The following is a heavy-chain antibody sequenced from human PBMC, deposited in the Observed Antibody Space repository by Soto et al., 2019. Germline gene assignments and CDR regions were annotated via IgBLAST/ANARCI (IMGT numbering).Heavy chain of an antibody. CDR2: ITLIFGTA. D-gene: IGHD2-2*02. CDR3: ASSVVLAAIGFGYYYYGMDV. Sequence: SVKVSCKASGGTSSSNAISWVRQAPGQGLEWMGGITLIFGTANYAQKFQGRVMITADESTTTDYMELSSLGSEDTAVYYCASSVVLAAIGFGYYYYGMDVWGQGTTVTVSS. J-gene: IGHJ6*02. V-gene: IGHV1-69*13. CDR1: GGTSSSNA.